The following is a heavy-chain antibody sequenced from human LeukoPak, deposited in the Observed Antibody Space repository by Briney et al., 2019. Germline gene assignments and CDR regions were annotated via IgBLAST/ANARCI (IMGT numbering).Heavy chain of an antibody. J-gene: IGHJ4*02. V-gene: IGHV1-18*01. CDR2: ISAYNGNT. Sequence: ASVKVSCKASGYTFTSYGISWVRQAPGQGLEWMGWISAYNGNTNYAQKLQGRVTMTTDTSTSTAYMELRSLRSDDTAVYYCARGLRYFDWLLCSTFFDYWGQGTLVTVSS. CDR1: GYTFTSYG. CDR3: ARGLRYFDWLLCSTFFDY. D-gene: IGHD3-9*01.